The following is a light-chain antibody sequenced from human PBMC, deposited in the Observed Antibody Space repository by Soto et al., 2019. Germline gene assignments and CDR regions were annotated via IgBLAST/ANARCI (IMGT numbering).Light chain of an antibody. V-gene: IGKV3-20*01. CDR1: QGIGDT. J-gene: IGKJ1*01. Sequence: EIAMTHSPATLSVSPGEVATLSCRASQGIGDTLAWYQQKPGQTPRLLIYATSSRATGIPARFSGSGSGTDFTLTITRLEPEDFAVYYCQRFGTSPPWTFGQGTKVDIK. CDR2: ATS. CDR3: QRFGTSPPWT.